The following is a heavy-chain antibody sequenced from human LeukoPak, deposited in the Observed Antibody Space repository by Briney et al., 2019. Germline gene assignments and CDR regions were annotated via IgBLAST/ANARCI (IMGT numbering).Heavy chain of an antibody. J-gene: IGHJ6*02. CDR3: ARAAAPYYYYGMDV. D-gene: IGHD6-13*01. Sequence: SETLSLTCTVSGGSISSSYWSWIRQPPGKGLEWIGYIYYSGSTNYNPSLKSRVTISVDTSKNQFSLKLSSVTAADTAVYYCARAAAPYYYYGMDVWGQGTTVTVSS. CDR2: IYYSGST. V-gene: IGHV4-59*01. CDR1: GGSISSSY.